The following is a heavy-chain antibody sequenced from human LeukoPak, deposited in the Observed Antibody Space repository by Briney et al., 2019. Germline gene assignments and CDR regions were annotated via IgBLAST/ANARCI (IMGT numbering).Heavy chain of an antibody. Sequence: RGSLRLSCAASGFTFSSYAMSWVRQAPGKGLEWVSAISGSGGSTYYADSVKGRFTISRGNSKNTLYLQMNSLRAEDTAVYYCAREVWFGEFYPAFDYWGQGTLVTVSS. CDR2: ISGSGGST. J-gene: IGHJ4*02. CDR3: AREVWFGEFYPAFDY. D-gene: IGHD3-10*01. CDR1: GFTFSSYA. V-gene: IGHV3-23*01.